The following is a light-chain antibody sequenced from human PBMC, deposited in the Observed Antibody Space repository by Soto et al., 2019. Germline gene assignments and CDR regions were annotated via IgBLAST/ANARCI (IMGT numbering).Light chain of an antibody. CDR2: AAS. CDR1: QGIRND. Sequence: AIQMTQFPSSLSASVGDRVTITCRASQGIRNDLGWYQQKPGKAPKLLIYAASTLQSGVPSRFSGSGSGTDFTLTISCLQSEDFATYYCQQYYSYPRTFGQGTKVDIK. J-gene: IGKJ1*01. V-gene: IGKV1-6*01. CDR3: QQYYSYPRT.